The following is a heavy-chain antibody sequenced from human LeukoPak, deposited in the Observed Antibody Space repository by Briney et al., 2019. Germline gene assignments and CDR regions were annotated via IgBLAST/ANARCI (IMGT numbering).Heavy chain of an antibody. CDR1: GVSTTNYY. CDR2: TSYRGGT. V-gene: IGHV4-59*08. Sequence: SETLSLTCTVSGVSTTNYYWHWIRQPPGKELEWIAFTSYRGGTKYNPSLKSRATISVDTSKNQFSLKLSSVTATDTAVYYCASVISGWYKVWGQGTMVIVSS. J-gene: IGHJ3*01. CDR3: ASVISGWYKV. D-gene: IGHD6-19*01.